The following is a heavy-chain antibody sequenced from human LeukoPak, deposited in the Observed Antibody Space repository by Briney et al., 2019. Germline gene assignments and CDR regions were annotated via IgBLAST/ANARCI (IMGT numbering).Heavy chain of an antibody. Sequence: GGSLRLSCAASGFTFSSYGMHWVRQAPGKGLEWVAFIRYDGSNKYYADSVKGRFTISRDNSKNSLYLQMNSLRAEDTAVYYCARTQGQLVHDAFDIWGQGTMVTVSS. V-gene: IGHV3-30*02. D-gene: IGHD6-13*01. CDR1: GFTFSSYG. CDR2: IRYDGSNK. CDR3: ARTQGQLVHDAFDI. J-gene: IGHJ3*02.